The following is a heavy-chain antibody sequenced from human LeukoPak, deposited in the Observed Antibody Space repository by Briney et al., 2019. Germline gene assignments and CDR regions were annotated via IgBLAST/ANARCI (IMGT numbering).Heavy chain of an antibody. Sequence: GGSLRLSCAASGFTFSSYAMSWVSQAPGKGLEWVLAISGSGGSTYYADSVKGRFTISRDNSKNTLYLQMNSLRAEDTAVYYCAKATPYDILTGRRRYYFDYWGQGTLVTVSS. V-gene: IGHV3-23*01. J-gene: IGHJ4*02. CDR1: GFTFSSYA. D-gene: IGHD3-9*01. CDR2: ISGSGGST. CDR3: AKATPYDILTGRRRYYFDY.